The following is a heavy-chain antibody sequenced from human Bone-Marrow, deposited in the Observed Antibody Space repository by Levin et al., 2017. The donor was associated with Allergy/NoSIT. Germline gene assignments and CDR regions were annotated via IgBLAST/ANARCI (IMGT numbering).Heavy chain of an antibody. CDR3: ARDPARGYYDSSGYSGDH. CDR2: ITSSGDST. CDR1: GFTFRHYT. V-gene: IGHV3-48*02. Sequence: GSLKISCAASGFTFRHYTMNWVRQAPGKGLEWVSCITSSGDSTYYADSVKGRFTISRDNAKNSLYLQLNRLRDEDTAMYYCARDPARGYYDSSGYSGDHWGQGTLVTVSS. D-gene: IGHD3-22*01. J-gene: IGHJ4*02.